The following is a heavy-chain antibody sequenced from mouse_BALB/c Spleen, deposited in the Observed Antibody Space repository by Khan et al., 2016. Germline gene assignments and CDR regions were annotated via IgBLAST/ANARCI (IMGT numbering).Heavy chain of an antibody. Sequence: EVQLQESGPDLVKPSQSLSLTCTVTGYSITSGYSWHWIWQFPGNKLEWMGYIHYSGSTNYNPSLKSRISITRDTSKNQFFLQLNSVTTEDTATYYCARSGYYGSKDYWGQGTTLTVSS. CDR1: GYSITSGYS. V-gene: IGHV3-1*02. CDR2: IHYSGST. D-gene: IGHD1-1*01. J-gene: IGHJ2*01. CDR3: ARSGYYGSKDY.